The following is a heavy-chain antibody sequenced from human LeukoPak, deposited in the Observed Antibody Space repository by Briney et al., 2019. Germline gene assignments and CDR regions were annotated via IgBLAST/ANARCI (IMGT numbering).Heavy chain of an antibody. CDR1: GFTFGDYA. J-gene: IGHJ4*02. Sequence: GGSLRLSCTASGFTFGDYAMSWVRQAPGKGLEWVGFIRSKAYGGTTEYAASVKGRFTISRDDSKSIAYLQMNSLKTEDTAVYYCTRDHPIPYYYDSSGYSDYWGQGALVTVSS. V-gene: IGHV3-49*04. CDR3: TRDHPIPYYYDSSGYSDY. D-gene: IGHD3-22*01. CDR2: IRSKAYGGTT.